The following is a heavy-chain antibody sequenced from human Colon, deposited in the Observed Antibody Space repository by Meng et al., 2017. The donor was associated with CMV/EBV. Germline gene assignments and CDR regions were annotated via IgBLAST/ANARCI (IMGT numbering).Heavy chain of an antibody. CDR1: GFTFSSYW. CDR2: IKQDGSEK. J-gene: IGHJ6*02. Sequence: GESLKISCAASGFTFSSYWMSWVRQAPGKGLEWVANIKQDGSEKYYVDSVKGRFTISRDNAKNSLYLQMNSLRAEDTAVYYCARDANCSSTSCYLSAYYYGMDVWGQGTTVTVSS. V-gene: IGHV3-7*01. CDR3: ARDANCSSTSCYLSAYYYGMDV. D-gene: IGHD2-2*01.